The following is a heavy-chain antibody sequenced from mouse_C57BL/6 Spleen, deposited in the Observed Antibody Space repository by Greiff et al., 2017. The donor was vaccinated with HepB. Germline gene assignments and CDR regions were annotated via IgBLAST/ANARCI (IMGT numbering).Heavy chain of an antibody. D-gene: IGHD1-1*01. CDR2: ISDGGSYT. CDR1: GFTFSSYA. Sequence: DVQLVESGGGLVKPGGSLKLSCAASGFTFSSYAMSWVRQTPEKRLEWVATISDGGSYTYYPDNVKGRFTISRDNAKNNLYLQMSHLKSEDTAMYYCAREDYGSHFDYWGQGTTLTVSS. J-gene: IGHJ2*01. V-gene: IGHV5-4*01. CDR3: AREDYGSHFDY.